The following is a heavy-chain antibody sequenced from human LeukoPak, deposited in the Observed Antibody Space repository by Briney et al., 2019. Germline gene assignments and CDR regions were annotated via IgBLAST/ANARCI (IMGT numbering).Heavy chain of an antibody. CDR3: ARSLTVTISPAVY. V-gene: IGHV4-34*01. D-gene: IGHD4-17*01. Sequence: PSETLSLTCAVYGVSFSGYYWSWIRQPPGKGLEWIGEINHSGSTNYNPSLKSRVTISVDTSKNQFSLKLSSVTAADTAVYYCARSLTVTISPAVYWGQGTLVTVSS. CDR1: GVSFSGYY. CDR2: INHSGST. J-gene: IGHJ4*02.